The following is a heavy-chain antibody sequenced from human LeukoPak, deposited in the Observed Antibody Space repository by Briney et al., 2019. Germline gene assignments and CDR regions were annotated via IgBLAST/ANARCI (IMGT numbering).Heavy chain of an antibody. V-gene: IGHV4-59*01. CDR3: ARDRDGYIY. CDR1: GGSISSYY. J-gene: IGHJ4*02. D-gene: IGHD5-24*01. CDR2: IYYSGST. Sequence: TTSETLSLTCTVSGGSISSYYWSWIRQPPGKGLEWIGYIYYSGSTNYNPSLKSRVTISVDTSKNQFSLKLSSVTAADTAVYYCARDRDGYIYWGQGTLVTVSS.